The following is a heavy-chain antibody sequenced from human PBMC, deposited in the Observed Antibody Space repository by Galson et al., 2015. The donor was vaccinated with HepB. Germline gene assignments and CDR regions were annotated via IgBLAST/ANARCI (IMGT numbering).Heavy chain of an antibody. CDR2: LESGGRT. Sequence: SLRLSCAASGFSVSTKYLSWVRQAPGRGLDWLSVLESGGRTWYADSVKGRFTISRDNSKNTLYLQMNSLRAEDTAVYYCARGRDSSSRNGHWYFDLWGRGTLVTVSS. V-gene: IGHV3-53*01. J-gene: IGHJ2*01. D-gene: IGHD1-14*01. CDR1: GFSVSTKY. CDR3: ARGRDSSSRNGHWYFDL.